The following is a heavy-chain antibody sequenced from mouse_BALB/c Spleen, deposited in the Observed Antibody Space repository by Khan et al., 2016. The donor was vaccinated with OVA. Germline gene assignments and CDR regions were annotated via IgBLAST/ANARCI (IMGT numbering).Heavy chain of an antibody. CDR3: TRDRIDY. CDR1: GYTFTTYW. V-gene: IGHV1-7*01. J-gene: IGHJ2*01. CDR2: INPTSGYT. Sequence: VQLQESGAELAKPGASVKMSCKASGYTFTTYWMHWIKQRPGQGLEWIGYINPTSGYTDYNEKFKDRATLSAAKSSSTAYMQLTSLTSEDSAVYYCTRDRIDYWCQGTTLTVSS.